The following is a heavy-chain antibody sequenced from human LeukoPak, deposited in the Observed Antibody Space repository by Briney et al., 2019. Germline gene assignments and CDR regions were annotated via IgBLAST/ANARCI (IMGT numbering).Heavy chain of an antibody. CDR1: GGSISSSSYY. CDR3: ARHKGYYDSSGYCDY. CDR2: IYYSGST. V-gene: IGHV4-39*01. Sequence: SETLSLTCTVSGGSISSSSYYWGWIRQPPGKGLEWIGSIYYSGSTYYNPSLKSRVTISVDTSKNQFSLKLSSVTAADTAVYYCARHKGYYDSSGYCDYWGQGTLVTVSP. D-gene: IGHD3-22*01. J-gene: IGHJ4*02.